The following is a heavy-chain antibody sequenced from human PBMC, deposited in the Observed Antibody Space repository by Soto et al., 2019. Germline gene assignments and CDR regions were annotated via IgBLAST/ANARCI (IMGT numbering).Heavy chain of an antibody. J-gene: IGHJ4*02. CDR3: ARAVFYDVSGTYHTNFDY. Sequence: EVQLVESGGGLVQPGGSLRLSCAASGFTFSSYNMNWVRQAPVKGLEWLSYISSSSSTIYYADSVKGRFTISRDNAQNSLYLQKNSLSDEDTAVYDCARAVFYDVSGTYHTNFDYWDKGALVNVSA. D-gene: IGHD3-10*01. V-gene: IGHV3-48*02. CDR1: GFTFSSYN. CDR2: ISSSSSTI.